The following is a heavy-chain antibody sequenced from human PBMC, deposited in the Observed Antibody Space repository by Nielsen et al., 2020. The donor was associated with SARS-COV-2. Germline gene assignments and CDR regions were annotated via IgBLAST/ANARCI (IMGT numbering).Heavy chain of an antibody. J-gene: IGHJ5*01. CDR3: ARSSSYASAWFVS. Sequence: SETLSLTCDVSGGSINYYYWSWIRQSPGKGLEWIGKIYSNGHTNYNPSLRSRVTMSLDTAKNQFSLKLSSVTAADTAVYYCARSSSYASAWFVSWGQGTLVTVSS. CDR1: GGSINYYY. CDR2: IYSNGHT. V-gene: IGHV4-59*12. D-gene: IGHD2-2*01.